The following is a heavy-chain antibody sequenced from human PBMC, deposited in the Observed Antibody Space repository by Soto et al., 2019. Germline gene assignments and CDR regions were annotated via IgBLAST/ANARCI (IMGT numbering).Heavy chain of an antibody. CDR2: ISGSGGST. CDR3: ASPSGGCYGDCGNYYYMDV. D-gene: IGHD4-17*01. J-gene: IGHJ6*03. CDR1: GFTFSSYA. V-gene: IGHV3-23*01. Sequence: GGSLRLSCAASGFTFSSYAMSWVRQAPGKGLEWVSAISGSGGSTYYADSVKGRFTISRDNSKNTLYLQMNSLRAEDTAVYYCASPSGGCYGDCGNYYYMDVWGKGTTVTVSS.